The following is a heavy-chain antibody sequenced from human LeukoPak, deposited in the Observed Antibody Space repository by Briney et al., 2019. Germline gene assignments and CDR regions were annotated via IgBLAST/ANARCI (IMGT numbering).Heavy chain of an antibody. CDR3: ASGIQLWAPFDY. J-gene: IGHJ4*02. Sequence: SETLSLTCTVSGGSISSSSYYWGWIRQPPGKGLEWIGSIYYSGSTYYNPSLKSRVTISVDTSKNQFSLKLSSVTAADTAVYYRASGIQLWAPFDYWGQGTLVTVSS. CDR2: IYYSGST. V-gene: IGHV4-39*07. CDR1: GGSISSSSYY. D-gene: IGHD5-18*01.